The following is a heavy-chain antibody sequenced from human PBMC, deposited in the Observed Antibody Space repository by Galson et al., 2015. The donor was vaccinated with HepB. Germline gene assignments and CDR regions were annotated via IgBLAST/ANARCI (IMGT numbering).Heavy chain of an antibody. D-gene: IGHD6-13*01. CDR1: GDSFTSYR. CDR2: IDPSDSYT. V-gene: IGHV5-10-1*01. Sequence: QSGAEVKKPGESLRISCTGSGDSFTSYRISWVRQMPGKGLEWMGRIDPSDSYTNYSPSFQGHVTISPDKSISTAYLQWRSLKASDTALYYCARHRETNSSSWLSWFDPWGQGTLVTVSS. J-gene: IGHJ5*02. CDR3: ARHRETNSSSWLSWFDP.